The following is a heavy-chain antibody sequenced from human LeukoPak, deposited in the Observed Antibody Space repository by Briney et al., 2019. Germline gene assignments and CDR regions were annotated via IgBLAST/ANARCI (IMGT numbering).Heavy chain of an antibody. CDR1: GGSISSSSYY. Sequence: SQTLSLSCTLSGGSISSSSYYWDWVRQPPGKGLEWIGNVYYGGSTFYHSPLERRVTISVDMSKDQFSLKLTSLTAADTAVYYCARQRADYFYHYLDVWGKGTSVTVSS. CDR3: ARQRADYFYHYLDV. J-gene: IGHJ6*03. CDR2: VYYGGST. V-gene: IGHV4-39*01.